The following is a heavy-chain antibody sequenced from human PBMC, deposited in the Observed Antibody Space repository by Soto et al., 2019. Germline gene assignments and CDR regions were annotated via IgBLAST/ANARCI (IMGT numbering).Heavy chain of an antibody. Sequence: QVQLVQSGAEVKKPGASVKVSCKASGYTFTGYYMHWVRQAPGQGLEWMGWINPNSGGTNYAQKFQGWVTMTRDTSISTAYMELCRLRSDDTAVYYCARSDYIWGSYRHFDYWGQGTLVTVSS. CDR3: ARSDYIWGSYRHFDY. CDR1: GYTFTGYY. D-gene: IGHD3-16*02. J-gene: IGHJ4*02. V-gene: IGHV1-2*04. CDR2: INPNSGGT.